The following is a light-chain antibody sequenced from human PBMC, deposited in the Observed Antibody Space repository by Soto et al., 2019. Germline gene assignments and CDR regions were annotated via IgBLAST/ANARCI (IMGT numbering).Light chain of an antibody. J-gene: IGKJ1*01. Sequence: DIQMTQSPSTLSASVGDRVTITCRASQSIRSWLAWYQQKPGKAPKLLIYGASSLETGVPSRFSGSGSGTEFTLTISSLQPDDFATYYFQQYNSYPRTFGRGTKVEIK. CDR2: GAS. V-gene: IGKV1-5*03. CDR1: QSIRSW. CDR3: QQYNSYPRT.